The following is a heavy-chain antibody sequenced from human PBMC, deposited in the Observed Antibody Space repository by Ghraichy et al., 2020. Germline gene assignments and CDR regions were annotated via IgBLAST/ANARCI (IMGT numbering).Heavy chain of an antibody. CDR3: ARHLWQWLASTKTPVSVDY. CDR2: IYYSGGT. CDR1: GGSISSSRYY. J-gene: IGHJ4*02. V-gene: IGHV4-39*01. D-gene: IGHD6-19*01. Sequence: SETLSLTCTVSGGSISSSRYYWGWIRQPPGKGLEWIGSIYYSGGTYYNPSLKSRVTISVDTSKNQFSLKLSSVTAADTAVYYCARHLWQWLASTKTPVSVDYWGQGSLVTVSS.